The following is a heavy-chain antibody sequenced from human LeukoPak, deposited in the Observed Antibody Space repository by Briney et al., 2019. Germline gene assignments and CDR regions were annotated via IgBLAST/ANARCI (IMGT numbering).Heavy chain of an antibody. CDR2: ISGSGGST. D-gene: IGHD3-22*01. CDR3: AKDSSGYLFDY. V-gene: IGHV3-23*01. J-gene: IGHJ4*02. Sequence: GGSLRLSCAASGFTFSSYGMSWVRQAPGKGLEWVSAISGSGGSTYYAGSVKGRFTISRDNSKNTLYLQMNSLRAEDTAVYYCAKDSSGYLFDYWGQGTLVTVSS. CDR1: GFTFSSYG.